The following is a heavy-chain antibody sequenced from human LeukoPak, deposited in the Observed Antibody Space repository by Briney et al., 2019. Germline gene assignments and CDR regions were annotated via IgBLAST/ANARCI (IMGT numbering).Heavy chain of an antibody. CDR3: ASRRAGYSYGEYYFDY. V-gene: IGHV4-59*01. J-gene: IGHJ4*02. CDR2: IYYSGST. D-gene: IGHD5-18*01. Sequence: PSETLSLTCTVSGGSISSYYWSWIRQPPGKGLEWIGYIYYSGSTNYNPSLKSRVTISVDTSKNQFSLKLSSVTAADTAMYYCASRRAGYSYGEYYFDYWGQGTLVTVSS. CDR1: GGSISSYY.